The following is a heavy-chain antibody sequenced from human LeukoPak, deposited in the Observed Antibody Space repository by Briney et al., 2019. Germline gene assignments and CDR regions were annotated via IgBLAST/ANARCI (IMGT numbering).Heavy chain of an antibody. CDR1: GFTFSSYA. J-gene: IGHJ4*02. CDR3: ASQRNGYCSGGSCYPYDTAPIS. D-gene: IGHD2-15*01. CDR2: ISGSGGST. V-gene: IGHV3-23*01. Sequence: PGGSLRLSCAASGFTFSSYAMSWVRQAPGKGLEWVSAISGSGGSTYYADSVKGRFTISRDNSKNTLYLQMNSLRAEDTAVYYCASQRNGYCSGGSCYPYDTAPISWGQGTLVTVSS.